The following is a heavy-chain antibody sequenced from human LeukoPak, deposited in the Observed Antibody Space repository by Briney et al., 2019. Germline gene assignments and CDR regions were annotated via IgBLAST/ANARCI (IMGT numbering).Heavy chain of an antibody. V-gene: IGHV4-4*07. CDR2: IHSSGTT. J-gene: IGHJ4*02. D-gene: IGHD2-2*01. CDR1: GGSISTYY. Sequence: SETLSLTCAVSGGSISTYYWSWIRQPAGKGLEWIGRIHSSGTTHYNPSLRSRVTLSIDTSKNQFSLKLSSVTAADTAVYYCGRLNLPAVSGAFAYWGQGTLVTVSS. CDR3: GRLNLPAVSGAFAY.